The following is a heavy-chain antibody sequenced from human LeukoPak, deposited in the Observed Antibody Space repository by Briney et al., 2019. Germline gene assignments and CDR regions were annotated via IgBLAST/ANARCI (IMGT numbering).Heavy chain of an antibody. CDR1: GFTFSSYA. CDR3: AKTPSLWWFDP. CDR2: ISGSGGST. J-gene: IGHJ5*02. V-gene: IGHV3-23*01. Sequence: GGSLRLSCAASGFTFSSYAMSWVRQAPGKGLEWVSAISGSGGSTYYADSVKGRFTISRDNSNNTLYLQINSLRAEDTAVYYCAKTPSLWWFDPWGQGTLVTVSS. D-gene: IGHD3-16*02.